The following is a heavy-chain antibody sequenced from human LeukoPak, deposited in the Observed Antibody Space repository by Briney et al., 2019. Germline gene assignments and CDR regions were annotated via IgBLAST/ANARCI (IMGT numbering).Heavy chain of an antibody. CDR2: IYGGGTT. CDR3: ARDPVYSRSSGDY. J-gene: IGHJ4*02. D-gene: IGHD6-6*01. CDR1: GFTVSNNY. V-gene: IGHV3-53*01. Sequence: GGSLRLSCAASGFTVSNNYMSWVRQAPGKGLEWVSLIYGGGTTYYADSVKGRFTISSDSSKNTLYLQMNSLRAEDTAVYYCARDPVYSRSSGDYWGQGTLVTVSS.